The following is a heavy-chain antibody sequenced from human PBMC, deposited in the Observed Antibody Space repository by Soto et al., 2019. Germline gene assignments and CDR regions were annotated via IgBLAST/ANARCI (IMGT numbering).Heavy chain of an antibody. Sequence: EVQLLESGGGLVQPGGSLRLSCAASGFTFSTYAMSWVRQAPGKGLEWVSLISGGGGSTYYADSVKGRFTFSRDNSKNPLFHKMTSLGPGDPAVYFCATEGPSFDYWAQGTLVTVPS. CDR1: GFTFSTYA. CDR2: ISGGGGST. V-gene: IGHV3-23*01. J-gene: IGHJ4*02. CDR3: ATEGPSFDY.